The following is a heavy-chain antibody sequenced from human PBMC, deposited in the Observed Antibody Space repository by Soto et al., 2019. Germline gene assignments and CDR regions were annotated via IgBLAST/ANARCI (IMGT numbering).Heavy chain of an antibody. CDR1: GYSISSGYY. CDR3: ARESGGYSYGPTPAFDI. J-gene: IGHJ3*02. CDR2: IYHSGST. Sequence: SETLSLTCGVSGYSISSGYYWGWIRQPPGKGLEWIGTIYHSGSTYYNPPLKSRVTISVDTSKNQFSLKLSSVTAADAAVYYCARESGGYSYGPTPAFDIWGQGTMVTVSS. D-gene: IGHD5-18*01. V-gene: IGHV4-38-2*01.